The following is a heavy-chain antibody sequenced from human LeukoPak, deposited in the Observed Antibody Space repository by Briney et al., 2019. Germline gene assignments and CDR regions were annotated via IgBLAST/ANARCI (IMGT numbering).Heavy chain of an antibody. Sequence: ASVKVSCKASGYIFSNYGISWVRQAPGHGLEWMGWISSAGNTNYAPKFQDRATMTTDTSTSTAYIELRSLRFDDTAVYYCARDFAWGSGGAPIDDNWLDPWGQGTLVTVSS. V-gene: IGHV1-18*01. CDR3: ARDFAWGSGGAPIDDNWLDP. CDR2: ISSAGNT. CDR1: GYIFSNYG. D-gene: IGHD7-27*01. J-gene: IGHJ5*02.